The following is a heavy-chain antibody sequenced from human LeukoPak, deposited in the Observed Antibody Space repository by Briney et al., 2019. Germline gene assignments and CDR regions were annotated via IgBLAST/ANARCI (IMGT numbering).Heavy chain of an antibody. CDR2: MSTSGNI. V-gene: IGHV4-4*07. Sequence: PSETLSLTCTVSGGSMTFYYWSRIRQSAGKRLEYIGRMSTSGNINYNPSLKSRVTMSMDTSKNQFSLRLMSVTAADTAVYYCARDGPSSNLFLDFWGQGILVTVSS. CDR1: GGSMTFYY. D-gene: IGHD6-13*01. CDR3: ARDGPSSNLFLDF. J-gene: IGHJ4*02.